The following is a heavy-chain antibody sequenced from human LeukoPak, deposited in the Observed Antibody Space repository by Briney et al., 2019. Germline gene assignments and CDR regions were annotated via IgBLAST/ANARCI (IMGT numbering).Heavy chain of an antibody. V-gene: IGHV3-48*01. J-gene: IGHJ6*02. D-gene: IGHD4-11*01. CDR3: ARDGSHDYPRYYYYGMDV. CDR1: GFTFSSYS. Sequence: PGGSLRLSCAASGFTFSSYSMTWVRQAPGKGLEWVSYISTSSGTTYYADSEKGRFTISRDNSKNTLYLQMNSLRAEDTAVYYCARDGSHDYPRYYYYGMDVWGQGTTVTVSS. CDR2: ISTSSGTT.